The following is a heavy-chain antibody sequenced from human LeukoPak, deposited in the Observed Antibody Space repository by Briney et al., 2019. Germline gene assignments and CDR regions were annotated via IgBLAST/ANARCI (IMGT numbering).Heavy chain of an antibody. D-gene: IGHD2-15*01. J-gene: IGHJ4*02. CDR1: GFTFSSYA. CDR3: AKLVVVVAATVRGFDY. V-gene: IGHV3-23*01. Sequence: GGSLRLSCAASGFTFSSYAMSWVRQAPGKGLEWVSAISRSGGSTYYADSVKGRFTISRDNSKNTLYLQMNSLRAEDTAVYYCAKLVVVVAATVRGFDYWGQGTLVTVSS. CDR2: ISRSGGST.